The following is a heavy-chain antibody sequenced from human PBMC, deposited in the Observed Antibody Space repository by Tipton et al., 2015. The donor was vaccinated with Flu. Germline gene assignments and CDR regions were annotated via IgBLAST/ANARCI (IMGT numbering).Heavy chain of an antibody. Sequence: TLSLTCTVSGGSISSHYWSWIRQPPGKGLEWIGYIYYSGSISYNPSLKSRVTISVDTSKNQFSLELSSVTAADTAVYYCARGDCSSTSCLGYGGQGTLVTVSS. CDR2: IYYSGSI. J-gene: IGHJ4*02. CDR3: ARGDCSSTSCLGY. D-gene: IGHD2-2*01. CDR1: GGSISSHY. V-gene: IGHV4-59*11.